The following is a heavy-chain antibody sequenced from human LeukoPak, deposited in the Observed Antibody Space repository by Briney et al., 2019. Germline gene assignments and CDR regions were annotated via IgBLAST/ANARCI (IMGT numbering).Heavy chain of an antibody. D-gene: IGHD3-3*01. CDR1: GDSISSPNW. V-gene: IGHV4-4*02. CDR3: ARPGIGGAFDI. J-gene: IGHJ3*02. Sequence: SGTLSLTCAVSGDSISSPNWWSWVRQPPGKGLEWIGEIYHSGSTNYNPSLKSRVTISVDRSMNQFSLKLTSVTAADTAKYYCARPGIGGAFDIWGQGTMVTVFS. CDR2: IYHSGST.